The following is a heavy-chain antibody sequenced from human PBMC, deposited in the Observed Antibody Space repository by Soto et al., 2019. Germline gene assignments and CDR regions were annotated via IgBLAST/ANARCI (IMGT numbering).Heavy chain of an antibody. CDR2: LSGSGDST. J-gene: IGHJ4*02. CDR3: AKENIVVVTSGDLDY. Sequence: EVQLLESGGGLVQPGGSLRLSCAASGFTSSHYAMSWVRQAPGKGLEWVSALSGSGDSTYYADSVKGRFTISRDNSKNTLYLQMNSLRAEDTAVYYCAKENIVVVTSGDLDYWGQGTLVTVSS. D-gene: IGHD2-21*02. CDR1: GFTSSHYA. V-gene: IGHV3-23*01.